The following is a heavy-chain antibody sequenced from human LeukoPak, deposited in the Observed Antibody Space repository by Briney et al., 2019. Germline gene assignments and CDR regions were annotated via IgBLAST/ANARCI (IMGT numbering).Heavy chain of an antibody. V-gene: IGHV3-53*01. CDR3: ARSSLIAAGGYYYYYGMDV. CDR2: IYSGGST. Sequence: GGSLRLSCAASGFTVSSNYMGWVRQAPGKGLEWVSVIYSGGSTYYADSVKGRFTISRDNSKNTLYLQMNSLRAEDTAVYYCARSSLIAAGGYYYYYGMDVWGQGTTVTVSS. J-gene: IGHJ6*02. CDR1: GFTVSSNY. D-gene: IGHD6-13*01.